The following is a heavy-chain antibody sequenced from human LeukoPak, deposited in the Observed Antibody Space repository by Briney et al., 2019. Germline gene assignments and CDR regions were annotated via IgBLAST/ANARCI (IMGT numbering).Heavy chain of an antibody. Sequence: SVKVSCKASGGTFSSYAISWVRQAPGQGLEWMGGIIPIFGTANYAQKFQGRVTITADKSTSTAYMELSSLRSGDTAVYYCARGGITMVRGVRRGAYYFDYWGQGTLVTVSS. CDR2: IIPIFGTA. D-gene: IGHD3-10*01. V-gene: IGHV1-69*06. CDR1: GGTFSSYA. J-gene: IGHJ4*02. CDR3: ARGGITMVRGVRRGAYYFDY.